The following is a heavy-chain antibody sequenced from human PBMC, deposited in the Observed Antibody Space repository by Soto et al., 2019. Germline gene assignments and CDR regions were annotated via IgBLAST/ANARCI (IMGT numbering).Heavy chain of an antibody. V-gene: IGHV4-39*01. D-gene: IGHD6-13*01. CDR1: GGSISSSSYY. Sequence: SETLSLTCTVSGGSISSSSYYWGWIRQPPGKGLEWIGSIYYSGSTYYNPSLKSRVTISVDTSKNQFSLKLSSVTAADTAVYYCARQVRAAAGLHQKNWFDPWGQGTPVTVSS. CDR2: IYYSGST. CDR3: ARQVRAAAGLHQKNWFDP. J-gene: IGHJ5*02.